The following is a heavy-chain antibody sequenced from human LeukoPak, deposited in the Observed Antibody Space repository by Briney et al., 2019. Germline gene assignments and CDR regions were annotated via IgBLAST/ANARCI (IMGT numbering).Heavy chain of an antibody. Sequence: QSGGSLRLSCAASGFTFSSYAMSWVRQAPGKGLEWVSAISGSGGSTYYADSVKGRFTISRDNSKNTLYLQMNSLRAEDTAVYYCAKDYYGSYAFDIWGQGTMVTVSS. J-gene: IGHJ3*02. V-gene: IGHV3-23*01. CDR1: GFTFSSYA. CDR2: ISGSGGST. D-gene: IGHD3-10*01. CDR3: AKDYYGSYAFDI.